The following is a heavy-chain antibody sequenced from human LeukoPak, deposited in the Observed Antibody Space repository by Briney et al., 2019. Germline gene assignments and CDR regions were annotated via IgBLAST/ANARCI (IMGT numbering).Heavy chain of an antibody. CDR1: GYTFTSYY. J-gene: IGHJ4*02. CDR2: INPSGGST. CDR3: ARIYGDVRVGYYFDY. Sequence: ASVKVSCKASGYTFTSYYMHWVRQAPGQGLEWMGIINPSGGSTSYAQKFQGRVTMTRDTSMSTVYTELSSLRSEDTAVYYCARIYGDVRVGYYFDYWGQGTLVTVSS. D-gene: IGHD4-17*01. V-gene: IGHV1-46*01.